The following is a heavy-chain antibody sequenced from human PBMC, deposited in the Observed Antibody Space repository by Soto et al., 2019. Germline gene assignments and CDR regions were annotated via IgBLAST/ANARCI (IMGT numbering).Heavy chain of an antibody. J-gene: IGHJ6*02. V-gene: IGHV3-30*18. CDR2: ISYDGSNK. CDR1: GFTFSSYG. D-gene: IGHD6-13*01. CDR3: AKERSPPPMAAAGYYYYYGMDV. Sequence: QVQLVESGGGVVQPRRSLRLSCAASGFTFSSYGMHWVRQAPGKGLEWVAVISYDGSNKYYADSVKGRFTISRDNSKNTLYLQMNSLRAEDSAVYYCAKERSPPPMAAAGYYYYYGMDVWGQGTTVTVSS.